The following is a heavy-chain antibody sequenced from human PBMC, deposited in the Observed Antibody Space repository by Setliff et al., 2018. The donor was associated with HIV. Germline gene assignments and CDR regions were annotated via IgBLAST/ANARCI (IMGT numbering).Heavy chain of an antibody. J-gene: IGHJ3*01. CDR3: ARDHYGDVWGTYRPDAFDV. V-gene: IGHV4-34*01. CDR1: GGSFSGYY. Sequence: LSLTCAVYGGSFSGYYWTWIRQPPGKGLEWIGQINHSGSTNYKPSLKSRVTISVDTSKNQFSLKLSSVTAADMALYYCARDHYGDVWGTYRPDAFDVWGQGTMVTVSS. CDR2: INHSGST. D-gene: IGHD3-16*02.